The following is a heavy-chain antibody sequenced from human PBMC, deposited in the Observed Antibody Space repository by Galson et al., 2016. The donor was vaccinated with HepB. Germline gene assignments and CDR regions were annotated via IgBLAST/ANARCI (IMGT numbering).Heavy chain of an antibody. J-gene: IGHJ2*01. CDR3: ASATTVTTYWYFDL. CDR2: VYYSGFP. Sequence: TLSLTCAVYGGSFSGYYWNWIRQPPGKGLEWIGYVYYSGFPYYNPSLKSRVTISLDTSKNQFSLKLNSVTAADAAVYYCASATTVTTYWYFDLWGRGTVVTVSS. CDR1: GGSFSGYY. V-gene: IGHV4-34*09. D-gene: IGHD4-17*01.